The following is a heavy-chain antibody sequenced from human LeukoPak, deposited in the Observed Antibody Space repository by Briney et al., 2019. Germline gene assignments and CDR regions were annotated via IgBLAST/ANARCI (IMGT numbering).Heavy chain of an antibody. CDR2: IKPDGSDK. Sequence: PGGSLRLSCAASGFTFSHYWMSWVRQAPEKGLEWVANIKPDGSDKYYIDSVKGRFTISRDNAKNTLYPQMDSLRAEDTAVYYCAREDMWAFDMWGQGTMVTVSS. V-gene: IGHV3-7*01. CDR3: AREDMWAFDM. D-gene: IGHD2-15*01. CDR1: GFTFSHYW. J-gene: IGHJ3*02.